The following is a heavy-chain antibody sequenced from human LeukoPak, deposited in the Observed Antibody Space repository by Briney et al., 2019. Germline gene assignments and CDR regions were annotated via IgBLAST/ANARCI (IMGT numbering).Heavy chain of an antibody. V-gene: IGHV3-30-3*01. Sequence: GGSLRLSCAASGFTFSRYAMYWVRQAPGKGLEWVAISSFDGNNKYYADSVKGRFTISRDNAKNSLYLQMNSLRAEDTAVYYCAREKGGWDGGFDYWGQGTLVTVSS. CDR1: GFTFSRYA. J-gene: IGHJ4*02. D-gene: IGHD6-19*01. CDR3: AREKGGWDGGFDY. CDR2: SSFDGNNK.